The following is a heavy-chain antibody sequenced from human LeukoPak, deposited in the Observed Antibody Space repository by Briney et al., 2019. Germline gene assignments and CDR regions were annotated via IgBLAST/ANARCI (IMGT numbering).Heavy chain of an antibody. V-gene: IGHV4-34*01. CDR3: ARGPQKWLLATYYFDY. CDR2: INHSGST. CDR1: GGSFSGYY. D-gene: IGHD3-22*01. Sequence: SSETLSLTCAVYGGSFSGYYWSLIRQPPGKGLEWIGEINHSGSTNYNPSLKSRVTISVDTSKNQFSLKLSSVTAADTAVYYCARGPQKWLLATYYFDYWGQGTLVTVSS. J-gene: IGHJ4*02.